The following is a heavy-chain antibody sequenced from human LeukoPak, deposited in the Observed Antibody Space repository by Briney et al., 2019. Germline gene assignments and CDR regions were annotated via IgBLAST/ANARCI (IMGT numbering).Heavy chain of an antibody. Sequence: ASVKVSCKASGYTFTEYFIHWVRQAPGQGLEWMGWINPRSGDTNYAQKFQARFTMTRDTSTSTVYMELSSLRSEDTAVYYCARDRESLASYFDYWGQGTLVTASS. J-gene: IGHJ4*02. D-gene: IGHD3-10*01. CDR2: INPRSGDT. CDR3: ARDRESLASYFDY. V-gene: IGHV1-2*02. CDR1: GYTFTEYF.